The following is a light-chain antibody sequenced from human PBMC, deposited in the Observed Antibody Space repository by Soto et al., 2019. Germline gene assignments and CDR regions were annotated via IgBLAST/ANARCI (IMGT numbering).Light chain of an antibody. CDR3: ATWDDSLNAAV. V-gene: IGLV1-44*01. CDR1: TSNIAGNT. CDR2: IDD. J-gene: IGLJ7*01. Sequence: QPVLTQPPSLSGTPAQRVTISCSGSTSNIAGNTVHWYQHLPETAPKLLIYIDDQRPSGVPDRFSGSKSGTSASLAISGLQSEDEADYYCATWDDSLNAAVFGGGTQLTVL.